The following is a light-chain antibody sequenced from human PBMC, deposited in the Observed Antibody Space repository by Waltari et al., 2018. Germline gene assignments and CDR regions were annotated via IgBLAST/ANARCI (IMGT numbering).Light chain of an antibody. CDR3: SSYTSSTTWL. CDR1: NRDLGGYKY. J-gene: IGLJ3*02. Sequence: QSALTQPASVSGSPGPSITISCTGSNRDLGGYKYFSWYQQFPGSAPQLLIFDVSQRPSGVSSRFSGSKSGNTASLTISGLQAADEADYYCSSYTSSTTWLFGGGTKVTVL. V-gene: IGLV2-14*03. CDR2: DVS.